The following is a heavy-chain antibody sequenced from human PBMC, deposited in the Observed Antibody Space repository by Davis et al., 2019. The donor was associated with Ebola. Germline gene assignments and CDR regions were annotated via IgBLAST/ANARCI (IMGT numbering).Heavy chain of an antibody. Sequence: GESLKISCKGSGYSFTSYWIIWVRQMPGKGLEWMGRIDPSESYIHYSPSFQGHVTISADKSITTAYLQWTSLKSSDTAMYYCARRPSFGVTTDWFDPWGQGTLVTVSS. V-gene: IGHV5-10-1*01. CDR1: GYSFTSYW. J-gene: IGHJ5*02. CDR3: ARRPSFGVTTDWFDP. CDR2: IDPSESYI. D-gene: IGHD4-17*01.